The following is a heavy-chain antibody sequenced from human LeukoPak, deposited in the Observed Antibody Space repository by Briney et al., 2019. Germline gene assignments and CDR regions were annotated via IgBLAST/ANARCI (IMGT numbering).Heavy chain of an antibody. Sequence: GGSLRLSCAVSGVIFNNYAMSWVRQAPGRGLEWVSVISASGGSTYYADSMKGRFTISRDNSNNRLYLEMNSLRAEDTAVYYCAKHAGTTRQTKDYWGQGTLVTVSS. CDR3: AKHAGTTRQTKDY. CDR1: GVIFNNYA. V-gene: IGHV3-23*01. CDR2: ISASGGST. J-gene: IGHJ4*02. D-gene: IGHD1-1*01.